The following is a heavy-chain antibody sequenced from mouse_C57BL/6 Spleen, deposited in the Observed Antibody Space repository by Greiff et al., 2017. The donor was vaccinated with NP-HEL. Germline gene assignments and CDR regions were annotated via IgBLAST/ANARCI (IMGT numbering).Heavy chain of an antibody. V-gene: IGHV5-4*01. J-gene: IGHJ1*03. CDR1: GFTFSSYA. D-gene: IGHD1-1*01. Sequence: EVQRVESGGGLVKPGGSLKLSCAASGFTFSSYAMSWVRQTPEKRLEWVATISDGGSYTYYPDNVKGRFTISRDNAKNNLYLQMSHLKSEDTAMYYCAREGNYYGSSGYFDVWGTGTTVTVSS. CDR2: ISDGGSYT. CDR3: AREGNYYGSSGYFDV.